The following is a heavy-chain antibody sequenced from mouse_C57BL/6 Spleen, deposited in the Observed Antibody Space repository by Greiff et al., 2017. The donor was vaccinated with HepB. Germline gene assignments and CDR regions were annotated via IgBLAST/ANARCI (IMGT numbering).Heavy chain of an antibody. V-gene: IGHV1-55*01. CDR2: IYPGSGST. J-gene: IGHJ4*01. CDR1: GYTFTSYW. D-gene: IGHD2-3*01. Sequence: QVQLQQSGAELVKPGASVKMSCKASGYTFTSYWITWVKQRPGQGLEWIGDIYPGSGSTNYNEKFKRKATLTVDTSSSTAYMQLSSLTSEDSAVYYCARKDDGYYDYYAMDYWGQGTSVTVSS. CDR3: ARKDDGYYDYYAMDY.